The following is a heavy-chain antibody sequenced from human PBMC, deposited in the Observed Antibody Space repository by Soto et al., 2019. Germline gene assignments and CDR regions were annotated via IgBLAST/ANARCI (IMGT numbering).Heavy chain of an antibody. CDR3: AKATAIYCSGGEFDY. CDR2: ISGSGGST. Sequence: GGLRLSCAASGFTFSSYAMSWVRQAPGKGLEWVSAISGSGGSTYYADSVKGRFTISRDNSKNTLYLQMNSLRAEDTAVYYCAKATAIYCSGGEFDYWGQGTLVTVSS. V-gene: IGHV3-23*01. CDR1: GFTFSSYA. J-gene: IGHJ4*02. D-gene: IGHD2-15*01.